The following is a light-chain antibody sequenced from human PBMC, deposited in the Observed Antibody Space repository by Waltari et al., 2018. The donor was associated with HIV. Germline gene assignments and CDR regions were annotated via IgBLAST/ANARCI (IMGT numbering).Light chain of an antibody. V-gene: IGLV1-44*01. Sequence: QSVLTQPPSASGTPGQRVTISCSGSSSNIGSNTVNWYQQPPGTAPKPLIYSNNQRPSGVPDRFSGSKSGTSASLAISGLQSEDDADYYCAAWDDSLNGWVFGGGTKLTVL. CDR3: AAWDDSLNGWV. J-gene: IGLJ3*02. CDR2: SNN. CDR1: SSNIGSNT.